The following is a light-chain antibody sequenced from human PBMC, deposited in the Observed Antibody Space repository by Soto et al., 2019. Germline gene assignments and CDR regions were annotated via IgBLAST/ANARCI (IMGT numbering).Light chain of an antibody. CDR1: SSDVGSYNL. V-gene: IGLV2-23*01. J-gene: IGLJ1*01. CDR3: CSYAGSNYV. CDR2: EGS. Sequence: QSVLTQPASVSGSPGQSITISCTGTSSDVGSYNLVSWYQQHPGKAPKLMIYEGSKRPSGVSNRFSGSKSGNTASLTISGLQAEDEADYYCCSYAGSNYVFGPGTKVTVL.